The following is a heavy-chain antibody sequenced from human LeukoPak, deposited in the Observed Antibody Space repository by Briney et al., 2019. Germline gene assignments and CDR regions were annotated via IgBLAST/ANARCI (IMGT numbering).Heavy chain of an antibody. D-gene: IGHD3-10*01. V-gene: IGHV4-30-2*01. CDR3: ARAGTMVRGVIPTTWFDP. J-gene: IGHJ5*02. CDR1: GGSISSGGYS. Sequence: PSQTLSRTCAVYGGSISSGGYSWSWIRQPPGKGLGWIGYIYHSGSTHYNPSLKSRVTISVDRSKNQFSLKLSSVTAADTAVYYCARAGTMVRGVIPTTWFDPWGQGTLVTVSS. CDR2: IYHSGST.